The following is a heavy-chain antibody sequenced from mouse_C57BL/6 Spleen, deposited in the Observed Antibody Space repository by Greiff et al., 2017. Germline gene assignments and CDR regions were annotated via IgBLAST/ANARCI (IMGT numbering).Heavy chain of an antibody. CDR1: GYSFTDYN. CDR2: INPNYGTT. J-gene: IGHJ2*01. Sequence: VQLQQSGPELVMPGASAQISCKAPGYSFTDYNMNWVSQSNGKSLEWIGVINPNYGTTSYNQKFKGKATLTVDQSSSTAYMQLNSLTSEDSAGYDCARDGYPVYFDHWAQGTTLTVSS. D-gene: IGHD2-3*01. CDR3: ARDGYPVYFDH. V-gene: IGHV1-39*01.